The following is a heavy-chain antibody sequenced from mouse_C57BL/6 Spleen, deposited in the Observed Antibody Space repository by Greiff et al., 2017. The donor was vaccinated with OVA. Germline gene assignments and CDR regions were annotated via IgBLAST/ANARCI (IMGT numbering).Heavy chain of an antibody. V-gene: IGHV1-52*01. Sequence: QVQLQQPGAELVRPGSSVKLSCKASGYTFTSYWMPWVKQRPIQGLEWIGNIDPSDSETHYNQKFKDKATLTVDKSSSPAYMQLSSLTSEDSAVYYCARELRNWYFDVWGTGTTVTVSS. D-gene: IGHD2-4*01. CDR2: IDPSDSET. CDR1: GYTFTSYW. J-gene: IGHJ1*03. CDR3: ARELRNWYFDV.